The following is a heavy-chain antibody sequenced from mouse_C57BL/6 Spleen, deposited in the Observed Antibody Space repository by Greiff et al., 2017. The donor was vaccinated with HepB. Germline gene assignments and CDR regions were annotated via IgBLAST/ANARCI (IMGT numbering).Heavy chain of an antibody. CDR2: IYPGDGDT. CDR1: GYAFSSYW. Sequence: VQLQQSGAELVKPGASVKISCKASGYAFSSYWMNWVKQRPGKGLEWIGQIYPGDGDTNYNGKFKGKATLTADKSSSTTYMQLSSLTSEDSAVYFCARGDLENAMDYWGQGTSVTVSS. D-gene: IGHD2-10*02. J-gene: IGHJ4*01. V-gene: IGHV1-80*01. CDR3: ARGDLENAMDY.